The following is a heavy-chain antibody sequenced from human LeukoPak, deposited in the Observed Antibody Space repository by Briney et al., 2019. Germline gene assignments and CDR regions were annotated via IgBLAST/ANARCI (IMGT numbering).Heavy chain of an antibody. CDR2: TVSRGTT. Sequence: GGSLRLSCVTSGFTFTSDAMNWVRQAPGKGLEWVSSTVSRGTTQYADSVKGRFTVSRDTSKNTLYLQMNSLRADDTAVYYCAKCSTSAYTTGWCNWIDPWGQGTLVTVSS. CDR3: AKCSTSAYTTGWCNWIDP. J-gene: IGHJ5*02. CDR1: GFTFTSDA. D-gene: IGHD6-19*01. V-gene: IGHV3-23*01.